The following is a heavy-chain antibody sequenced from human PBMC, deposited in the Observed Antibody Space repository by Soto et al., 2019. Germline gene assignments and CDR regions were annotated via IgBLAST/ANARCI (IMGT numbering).Heavy chain of an antibody. Sequence: PSETLSLTCAVSGGSISGSYYYWGWLRQSPGRGPEWIGSVFYTGFASYNPSLESRVSVSVDTSKNQFSLKVSAVTAADTAVYYCASSQKGYNWNYFDHWGQGALVTVSS. D-gene: IGHD1-20*01. CDR2: VFYTGFA. J-gene: IGHJ4*02. CDR3: ASSQKGYNWNYFDH. V-gene: IGHV4-39*01. CDR1: GGSISGSYYY.